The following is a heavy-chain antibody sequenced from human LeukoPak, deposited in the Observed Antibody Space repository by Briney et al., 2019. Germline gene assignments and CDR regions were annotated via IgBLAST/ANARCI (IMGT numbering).Heavy chain of an antibody. D-gene: IGHD3-22*01. J-gene: IGHJ5*02. CDR3: ARETGHYYDSSGYKNWFDP. V-gene: IGHV4-39*07. Sequence: PSETLSLTCTVSGGSISSSSDYWGWIRQPPGKGLEWIGSIYHSGSTYYNPSLKSRVTISVDTSKNQFSLKLTSVTAADTAVYYCARETGHYYDSSGYKNWFDPWGQGTLVTVSS. CDR1: GGSISSSSDY. CDR2: IYHSGST.